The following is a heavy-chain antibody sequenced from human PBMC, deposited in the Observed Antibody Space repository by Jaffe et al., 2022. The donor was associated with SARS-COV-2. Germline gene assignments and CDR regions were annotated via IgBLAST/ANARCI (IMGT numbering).Heavy chain of an antibody. V-gene: IGHV1-69*01. CDR1: GGTFSSYA. D-gene: IGHD6-13*01. CDR2: IIPIFGTA. Sequence: QVQLVQSGAEVKKPGSSVKVSCKASGGTFSSYAISWVRQAPGQGLEWMGGIIPIFGTANYAQKFQGRVTITADESTSTAYMELSSLRSEDTAVYYCARDGGAAAGGGQHRINWFDPWGQGTLVTVSS. CDR3: ARDGGAAAGGGQHRINWFDP. J-gene: IGHJ5*02.